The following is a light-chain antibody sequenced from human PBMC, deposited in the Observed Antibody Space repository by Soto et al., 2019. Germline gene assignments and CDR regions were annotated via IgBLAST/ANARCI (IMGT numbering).Light chain of an antibody. CDR3: QQHNTYSRT. J-gene: IGKJ1*01. CDR2: QAS. CDR1: QSISGW. Sequence: DIQMTQSPPTLSASAGDRVTITCRASQSISGWLAWYQQKPGKAPNLLIYQASTLESGVPSRFSGSGSGTEFTLTISSLQSDDFATYHCQQHNTYSRTFGQGTRWISN. V-gene: IGKV1-5*03.